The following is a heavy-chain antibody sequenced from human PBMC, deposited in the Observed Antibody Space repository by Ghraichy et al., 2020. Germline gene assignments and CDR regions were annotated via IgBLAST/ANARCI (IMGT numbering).Heavy chain of an antibody. CDR1: GASIRSPDYL. D-gene: IGHD6-19*01. J-gene: IGHJ6*02. CDR3: TRHSSGTLQWYYRGVDV. V-gene: IGHV4-39*01. Sequence: SETLSLTCTVSGASIRSPDYLWGWVRQPAGKGLERVGRAFYSGTDYYNPSLKSRVAVSVETSKNQFSQKLTLVTAADSGLYFCTRHSSGTLQWYYRGVDVGGQGTTVIVS. CDR2: AFYSGTD.